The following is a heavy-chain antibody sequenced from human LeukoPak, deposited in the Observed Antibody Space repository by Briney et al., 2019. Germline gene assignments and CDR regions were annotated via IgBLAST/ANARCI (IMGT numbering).Heavy chain of an antibody. J-gene: IGHJ4*02. CDR3: ARVYGRFKYYDTYYFDY. CDR2: IYYSGDT. D-gene: IGHD3-22*01. CDR1: DGAIAGYS. V-gene: IGHV4-59*12. Sequence: PSETLSLTCTASDGAIAGYSWSWIRQPPGKGLEWIGYIYYSGDTNYNPSLQSRVTVSVDTSKNQFSLKLTSVTAADTAVYYCARVYGRFKYYDTYYFDYWGQGTLVTVSS.